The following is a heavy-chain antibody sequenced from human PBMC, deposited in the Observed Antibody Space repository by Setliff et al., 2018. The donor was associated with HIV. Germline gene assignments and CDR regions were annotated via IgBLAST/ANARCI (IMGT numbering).Heavy chain of an antibody. CDR1: GGSISSYDYN. J-gene: IGHJ5*02. CDR3: ARYRRGAGCFDP. Sequence: SETLSLTCTVSGGSISSYDYNWGWIRQPPGKGLEWIANIYYTGRTYYNTSLKSRVTISVGTSKNQFSLKLTSLTAADTAVYYCARYRRGAGCFDPWGQGTLVTVSS. D-gene: IGHD1-26*01. V-gene: IGHV4-39*01. CDR2: IYYTGRT.